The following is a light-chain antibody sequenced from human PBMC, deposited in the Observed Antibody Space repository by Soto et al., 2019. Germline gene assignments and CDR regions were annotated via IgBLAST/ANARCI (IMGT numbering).Light chain of an antibody. CDR1: QSVSSSY. CDR2: GAS. V-gene: IGKV3-20*01. CDR3: QQYGSSPGGS. Sequence: EIVLTQSPGTLSLSPGERATLSCSASQSVSSSYLAWYQHKPGQAPRLLIYGASSRATGIPDRFSGSGAGRDFTLTISRLEPEDFGVYCCQQYGSSPGGSFGQGTKRVIK. J-gene: IGKJ2*04.